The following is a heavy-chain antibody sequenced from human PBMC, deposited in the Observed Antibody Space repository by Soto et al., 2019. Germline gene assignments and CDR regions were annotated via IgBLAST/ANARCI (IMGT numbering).Heavy chain of an antibody. D-gene: IGHD3-16*01. CDR1: GFPFSTYW. CDR3: AGLGPRGDY. V-gene: IGHV3-7*01. CDR2: IKEDGNER. J-gene: IGHJ4*02. Sequence: PGGSLRLSCAASGFPFSTYWMTWFRQAPGKWLQWVGNIKEDGNERNYVESVKGRFTISRDNAKKSLFLQMNRLRPEDTAVYYCAGLGPRGDYWGQGTPVTVSS.